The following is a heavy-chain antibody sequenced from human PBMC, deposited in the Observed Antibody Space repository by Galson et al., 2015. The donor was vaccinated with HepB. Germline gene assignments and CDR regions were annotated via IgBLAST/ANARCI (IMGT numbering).Heavy chain of an antibody. CDR3: ARGRRTYYNFWSGYYTPTNWFDP. V-gene: IGHV1-8*01. J-gene: IGHJ5*02. D-gene: IGHD3-3*01. Sequence: SVKVSCKASGYTFTSYDINWVRQATGQGLEWMGWMNPNSGNTGYAQKFQGRVTMTRNTSISTAYMELSSLRSEDTAVYYCARGRRTYYNFWSGYYTPTNWFDPWGQGTLVTVSS. CDR1: GYTFTSYD. CDR2: MNPNSGNT.